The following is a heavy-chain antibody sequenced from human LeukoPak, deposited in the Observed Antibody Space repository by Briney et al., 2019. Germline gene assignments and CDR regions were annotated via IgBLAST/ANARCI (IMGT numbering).Heavy chain of an antibody. V-gene: IGHV3-23*01. Sequence: PGGSLRLSCPASDFTFDNFAMAWVRPPPGRGLEGVSPITGSATRTYYADSFKDRFTISRDDSKTTLFLQMDSLRAEDTALYYCAKVSSRITISGRLDYWGRGTLVTVSS. J-gene: IGHJ4*02. CDR2: ITGSATRT. D-gene: IGHD3-3*01. CDR1: DFTFDNFA. CDR3: AKVSSRITISGRLDY.